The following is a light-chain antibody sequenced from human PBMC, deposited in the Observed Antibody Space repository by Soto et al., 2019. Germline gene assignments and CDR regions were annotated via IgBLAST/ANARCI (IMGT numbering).Light chain of an antibody. Sequence: DIQMTQSPSSVSASLGYRVTITCRASQSISSWLAWYQQKPGKAPELLIYAASSLQSGVPSRFRGSGSGTDFTLTISTLQPEDFATYYCQQTDSFPTFGRGTRLEIK. CDR1: QSISSW. CDR2: AAS. J-gene: IGKJ5*01. V-gene: IGKV1-12*01. CDR3: QQTDSFPT.